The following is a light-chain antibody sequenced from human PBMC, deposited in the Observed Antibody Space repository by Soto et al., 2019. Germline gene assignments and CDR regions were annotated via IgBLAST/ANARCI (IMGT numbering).Light chain of an antibody. CDR2: GAS. CDR3: QQYKNWPLT. J-gene: IGKJ4*01. V-gene: IGKV3-15*01. CDR1: QSVSST. Sequence: EIVMTQSPATLSVSPGGRATLSCRASQSVSSTLAWYQQKPGQAPRLLIFGASTRATGVPARFSGSGSGTEFTLTISSLQPEDFGVYYCQQYKNWPLTFGGGTRVEIK.